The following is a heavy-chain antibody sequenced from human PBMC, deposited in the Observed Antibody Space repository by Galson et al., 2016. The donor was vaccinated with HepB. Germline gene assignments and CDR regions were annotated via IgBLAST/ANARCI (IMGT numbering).Heavy chain of an antibody. V-gene: IGHV3-7*03. J-gene: IGHJ5*02. CDR2: INQDGSEK. D-gene: IGHD5-18*01. CDR1: EFSFSSYW. Sequence: SLRLSCAASEFSFSSYWMSWVRQAPGKGLEWVANINQDGSEKYYVDSVKGRFTISRDNAKNSLFLQMNSLRAEDTAVYYCARCYTAMAEDPWGQGTLVTVSS. CDR3: ARCYTAMAEDP.